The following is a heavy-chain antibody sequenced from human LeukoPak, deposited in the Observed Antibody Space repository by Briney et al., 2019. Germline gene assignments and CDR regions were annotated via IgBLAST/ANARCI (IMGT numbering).Heavy chain of an antibody. V-gene: IGHV3-23*01. CDR1: GFTFSSYA. CDR3: AKAHPGNKLRFLEWLLGANFDY. J-gene: IGHJ4*02. CDR2: ITGSGGST. D-gene: IGHD3-3*01. Sequence: GGSLRLSCAASGFTFSSYAMTWVRQAPGKGLEWVSGITGSGGSTYYADSVKGRFTISRDNSKNTLYLQMNSLRAEDTAVYYCAKAHPGNKLRFLEWLLGANFDYWGQGTLVTVSS.